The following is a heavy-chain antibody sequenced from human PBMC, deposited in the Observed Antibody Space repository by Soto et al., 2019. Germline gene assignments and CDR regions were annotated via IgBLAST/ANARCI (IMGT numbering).Heavy chain of an antibody. CDR3: ARDVSPGSSSLYLDAFDI. Sequence: EVQLEESGGGLVQPGGSLRLSCAASGFTLSMYWMTWVRQAPGRGLEWVANIKQDGSKKSYLDSVRGRFTISRDNVRNSLYLQMDSLRAEDTALYYCARDVSPGSSSLYLDAFDIWGQGTMDIVSS. J-gene: IGHJ3*02. V-gene: IGHV3-7*05. CDR2: IKQDGSKK. CDR1: GFTLSMYW. D-gene: IGHD6-13*01.